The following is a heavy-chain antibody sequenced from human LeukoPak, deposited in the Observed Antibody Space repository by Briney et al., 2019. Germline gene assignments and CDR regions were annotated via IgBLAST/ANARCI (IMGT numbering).Heavy chain of an antibody. CDR3: ARLRRITIFGVVQGAFDY. D-gene: IGHD3-3*01. V-gene: IGHV4-34*01. Sequence: SETLSLTCAVYGGSFSGYYWSWIRQPPGKGLEWIGEINHSGSTNYNPSLKSRVTMSVDTSKNQFSLKLSSVTAADTAVYYCARLRRITIFGVVQGAFDYWGQGTLVTVSS. CDR2: INHSGST. CDR1: GGSFSGYY. J-gene: IGHJ4*02.